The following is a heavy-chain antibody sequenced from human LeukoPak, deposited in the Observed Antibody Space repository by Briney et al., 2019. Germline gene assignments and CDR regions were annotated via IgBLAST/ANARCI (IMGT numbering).Heavy chain of an antibody. J-gene: IGHJ4*02. D-gene: IGHD1-26*01. V-gene: IGHV4-39*01. CDR1: GGSISSSSYY. CDR2: IYYSGST. Sequence: SETLSLTCTVSGGSISSSSYYWGWIRQPPGKGLEWIGSIYYSGSTYYNPSLKSRVTISADTSKNQFSLKLSSVTAADTAVYYCASLIIVGATRDFVYWGQGTLVTVSS. CDR3: ASLIIVGATRDFVY.